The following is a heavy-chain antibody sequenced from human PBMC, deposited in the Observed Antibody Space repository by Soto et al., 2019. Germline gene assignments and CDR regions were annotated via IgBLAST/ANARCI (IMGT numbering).Heavy chain of an antibody. J-gene: IGHJ5*02. CDR3: ASGETIPGLFDP. D-gene: IGHD1-26*01. Sequence: PGGSLRLSCAASGFTFSNYAMSWVRQAPGKGLEWVSAISGSGGSTYYADSVKGRFTISRDNSKNTLYLQMNSLRVEDTAVYYCASGETIPGLFDPWSQGTLVTVSS. V-gene: IGHV3-23*01. CDR2: ISGSGGST. CDR1: GFTFSNYA.